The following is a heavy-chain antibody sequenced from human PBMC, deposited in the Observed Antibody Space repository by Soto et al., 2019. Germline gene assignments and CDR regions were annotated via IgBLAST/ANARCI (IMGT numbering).Heavy chain of an antibody. CDR2: IYYSGST. J-gene: IGHJ4*02. D-gene: IGHD3-10*01. CDR3: ARERYGSGTLDY. Sequence: SETLSLTXTVSGGSISSGDYYWSWIRQPPGKGLEWIGYIYYSGSTYYNPSLKSRVTISVDTSKNQSSLKLSSVTAADTAVYYCARERYGSGTLDYWGQGTLVTVS. V-gene: IGHV4-30-4*01. CDR1: GGSISSGDYY.